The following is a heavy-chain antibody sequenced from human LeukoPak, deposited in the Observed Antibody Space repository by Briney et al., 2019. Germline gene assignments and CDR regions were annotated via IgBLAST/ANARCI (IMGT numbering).Heavy chain of an antibody. V-gene: IGHV1-18*01. J-gene: IGHJ3*02. Sequence: GASVKVSCKASGYTFTSYGISWVRQAPGQGLEWMGWISAYNGNTNYAQKLQGRVTMTTDTSTSTTDMELRSLRSDDTAVYYCARGLQENLAWLKAFSALDIWGQGTMVTVSS. CDR1: GYTFTSYG. D-gene: IGHD6-19*01. CDR3: ARGLQENLAWLKAFSALDI. CDR2: ISAYNGNT.